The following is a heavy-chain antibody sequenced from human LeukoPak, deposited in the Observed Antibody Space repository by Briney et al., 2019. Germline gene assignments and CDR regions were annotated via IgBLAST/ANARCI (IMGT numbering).Heavy chain of an antibody. V-gene: IGHV1-69*05. CDR2: IILIFGTA. D-gene: IGHD6-19*01. Sequence: GASVKVSCKASGGTFISYAISWVRQAPGQGLEWMGGIILIFGTANYAHKFQGRVTMTRDMSTSTVYMELSSLRSEDTAVYYCARSYVTVAGFQHWGQGTLVTVSS. CDR3: ARSYVTVAGFQH. J-gene: IGHJ1*01. CDR1: GGTFISYA.